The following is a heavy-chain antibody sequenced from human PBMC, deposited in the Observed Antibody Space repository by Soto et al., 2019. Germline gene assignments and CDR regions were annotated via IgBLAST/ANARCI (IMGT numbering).Heavy chain of an antibody. D-gene: IGHD6-19*01. Sequence: GASVKVSCKASGYTFTSYYMHWVRQAPGQGLEWMGIINPSGGSTSYAQKFQGRVTMTRDTSTSTVYMELSSLRSEDTAVYYCARVAVAGKVFADFDYWGQGTLVTVSS. CDR1: GYTFTSYY. CDR2: INPSGGST. V-gene: IGHV1-46*01. CDR3: ARVAVAGKVFADFDY. J-gene: IGHJ4*02.